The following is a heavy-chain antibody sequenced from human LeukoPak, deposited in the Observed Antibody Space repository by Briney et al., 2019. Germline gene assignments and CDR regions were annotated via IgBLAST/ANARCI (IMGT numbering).Heavy chain of an antibody. J-gene: IGHJ4*02. CDR2: INPNSGGT. Sequence: ASVKVSCKASGYTFTAYYMFWVRQAPGQGLEWMGWINPNSGGTNIGPKFQGRVTLTRDTSISTAYMELSGLTSDDTAVYFCATYYLDTSARDWGQGTLVTVSS. CDR1: GYTFTAYY. CDR3: ATYYLDTSARD. D-gene: IGHD3-22*01. V-gene: IGHV1-2*02.